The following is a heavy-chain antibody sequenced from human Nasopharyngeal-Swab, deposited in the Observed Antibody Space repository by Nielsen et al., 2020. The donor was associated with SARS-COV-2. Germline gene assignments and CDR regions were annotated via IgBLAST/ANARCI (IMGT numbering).Heavy chain of an antibody. Sequence: GESLKISCAASGFTFSSYSMNWVRQAPGKGLEWVSSISSSSSYIYYADSVKGRFTISRDNAKNSLYLQMNSLRAEDTAVYYCESWELPIPYWGQGTLVTVSS. D-gene: IGHD1-26*01. CDR2: ISSSSSYI. CDR1: GFTFSSYS. CDR3: ESWELPIPY. V-gene: IGHV3-21*01. J-gene: IGHJ4*02.